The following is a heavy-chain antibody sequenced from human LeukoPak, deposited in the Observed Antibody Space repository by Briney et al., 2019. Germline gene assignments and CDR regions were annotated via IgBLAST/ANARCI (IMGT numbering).Heavy chain of an antibody. V-gene: IGHV3-21*01. CDR2: ISSSSSYI. CDR1: GFTFSSYG. D-gene: IGHD2-15*01. CDR3: ARAAYCSGGSCYFQYYFDY. J-gene: IGHJ4*02. Sequence: GGSLRLSCAASGFTFSSYGMHWVRQAPGKGLEWVSSISSSSSYIYYADSVKGRFTISRDNAKNSLYLQMNSLRAEDTAVYYCARAAYCSGGSCYFQYYFDYWGQGTLVTVSS.